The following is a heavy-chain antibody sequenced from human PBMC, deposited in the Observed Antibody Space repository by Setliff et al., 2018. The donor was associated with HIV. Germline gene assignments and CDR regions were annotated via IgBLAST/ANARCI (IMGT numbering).Heavy chain of an antibody. V-gene: IGHV1-69*13. D-gene: IGHD3-22*01. Sequence: SVKVSCKASGGSVTNYGITWVRQAPGQGLEWMGGIIPIFGTTKYAQKFQGRVTISADESTRTANMELSSLTVEDTADYYCAREDYYDSYWGQGTLVTVS. CDR1: GGSVTNYG. J-gene: IGHJ4*02. CDR3: AREDYYDSY. CDR2: IIPIFGTT.